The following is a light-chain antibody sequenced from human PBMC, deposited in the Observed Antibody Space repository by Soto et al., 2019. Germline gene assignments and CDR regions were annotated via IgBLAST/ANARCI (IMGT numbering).Light chain of an antibody. CDR1: SSDVGSYNL. CDR3: CSYAGSSTYI. J-gene: IGLJ1*01. V-gene: IGLV2-23*01. CDR2: EGS. Sequence: QSVLTQPASVSGSPGQSISISCTGTSSDVGSYNLVSWYQQHPGKAPKLMIYEGSKRPSGVSNRFSGSKSGNTASLTISGLQAEDEADYYCCSYAGSSTYIFGTGIKSPS.